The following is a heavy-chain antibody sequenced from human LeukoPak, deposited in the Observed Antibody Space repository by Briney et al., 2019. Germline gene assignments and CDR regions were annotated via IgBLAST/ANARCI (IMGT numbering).Heavy chain of an antibody. CDR1: GGSISSSSYY. CDR2: IYYSGST. D-gene: IGHD6-13*01. Sequence: TETLSLTCTVSGGSISSSSYYWGWIRQPPGKGLEWIGSIYYSGSTYYNLSLKSRVTISVDTSKNQFSLKLSSVTAADTAVYYCARDIEAVTDYWGQGTLVTVSS. CDR3: ARDIEAVTDY. V-gene: IGHV4-39*07. J-gene: IGHJ4*02.